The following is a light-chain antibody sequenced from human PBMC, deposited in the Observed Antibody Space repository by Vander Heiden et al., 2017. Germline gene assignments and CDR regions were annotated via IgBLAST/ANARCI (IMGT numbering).Light chain of an antibody. CDR3: CSYAGSSTWV. J-gene: IGLJ3*02. V-gene: IGLV2-23*02. CDR2: EVS. CDR1: SSHVGSSNL. Sequence: QSALTQPASGSGSPGQSLTISCTGTSSHVGSSNLASWYQPHPGQDPPTMSDEVSKRPSGVFNRSSGSKAGNTASRTIAGLQAEDEDDYYCCSYAGSSTWVFGGGTKLTVL.